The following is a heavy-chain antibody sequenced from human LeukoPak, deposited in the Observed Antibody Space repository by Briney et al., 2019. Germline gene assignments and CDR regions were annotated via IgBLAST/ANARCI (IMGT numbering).Heavy chain of an antibody. V-gene: IGHV4-59*01. CDR3: ARGNSGSYYGFDY. D-gene: IGHD1-26*01. CDR2: IYYTGST. CDR1: GGSISSYY. Sequence: SETLSLICTVSGGSISSYYWSWSRQPPGKGLEWIGYIYYTGSTNYNPSLKSRVTISVDTSKNQFSLKLSSVTAADTAVYYCARGNSGSYYGFDYWGQGTLVTVSS. J-gene: IGHJ4*02.